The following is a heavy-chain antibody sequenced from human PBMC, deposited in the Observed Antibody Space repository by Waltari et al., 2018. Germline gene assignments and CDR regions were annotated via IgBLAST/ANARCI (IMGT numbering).Heavy chain of an antibody. Sequence: QVQLVESGGGVVQPGRSLRLSCAASGFTFSSYAMHWVRQAPGKGLEWVAVISYDGSNKYYAYSVKGRFTISRDNSKNTLYLQMNSLRAEDTAVYYCARDELGARAGAFDIWGQGTMVTVSS. CDR3: ARDELGARAGAFDI. J-gene: IGHJ3*02. V-gene: IGHV3-30-3*01. CDR1: GFTFSSYA. CDR2: ISYDGSNK. D-gene: IGHD1-7*01.